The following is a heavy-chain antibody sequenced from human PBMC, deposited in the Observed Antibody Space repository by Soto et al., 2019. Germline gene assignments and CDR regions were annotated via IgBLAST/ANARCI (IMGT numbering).Heavy chain of an antibody. CDR2: VYSGGNAT. Sequence: PGRSLRLSSAASGFSMSDNYMTWVLQAPGKWLEWVSVVYSGGNATSYADSVTGRFTVSRDTSKNTLSLQLDSLRAEDTAVYYCARGVPVGAIGRFYFDSWGQGTLVTVSS. J-gene: IGHJ4*02. CDR3: ARGVPVGAIGRFYFDS. CDR1: GFSMSDNY. V-gene: IGHV3-53*01. D-gene: IGHD1-26*01.